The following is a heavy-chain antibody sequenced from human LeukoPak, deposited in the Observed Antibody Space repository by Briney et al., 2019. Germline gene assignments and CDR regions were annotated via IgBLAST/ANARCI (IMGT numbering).Heavy chain of an antibody. J-gene: IGHJ4*02. D-gene: IGHD6-6*01. Sequence: GGSLRLSCAASGFTFSSYAMSWVRQAPGKGLEWVSRINSDGSSTRYADSVKGRFTISRDNAKNTLYLQMNSLRAEDTAVYYCASLEYSSSQGRDYWGQGTLVTVSS. V-gene: IGHV3-74*01. CDR3: ASLEYSSSQGRDY. CDR1: GFTFSSYA. CDR2: INSDGSST.